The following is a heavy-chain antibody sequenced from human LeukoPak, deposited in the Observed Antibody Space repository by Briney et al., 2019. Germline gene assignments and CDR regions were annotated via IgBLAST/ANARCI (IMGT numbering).Heavy chain of an antibody. D-gene: IGHD2-8*01. Sequence: GASVKVSCETSGYTFSNYGISWVRQAPGQGLEWMGWISPYNGNTINAQKVQGRVTVTTDTTTSTAYMELRSLRSDDTAVYYCTRTVLDCKNGVCYDYWGQGTLVTVSS. CDR2: ISPYNGNT. CDR1: GYTFSNYG. CDR3: TRTVLDCKNGVCYDY. V-gene: IGHV1-18*01. J-gene: IGHJ4*02.